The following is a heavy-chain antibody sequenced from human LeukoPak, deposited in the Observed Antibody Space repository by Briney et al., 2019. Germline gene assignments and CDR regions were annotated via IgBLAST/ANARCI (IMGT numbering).Heavy chain of an antibody. J-gene: IGHJ4*02. D-gene: IGHD3-10*01. Sequence: GGSLRLSCAASGFTFSSYSMNWVRQAPGKGLEWVSSISSSSNYIYYADSVKGRFTISRDNAKNSLYLQMNSLRAEDTAVYYCAKDLYYYGSGSPLDYWGQGTLVTVSS. V-gene: IGHV3-21*01. CDR3: AKDLYYYGSGSPLDY. CDR2: ISSSSNYI. CDR1: GFTFSSYS.